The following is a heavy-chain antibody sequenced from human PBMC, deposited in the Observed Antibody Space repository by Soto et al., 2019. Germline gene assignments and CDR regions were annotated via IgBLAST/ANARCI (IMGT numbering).Heavy chain of an antibody. J-gene: IGHJ4*02. CDR2: IYHSGST. CDR3: ARDWGTGFCNFDS. D-gene: IGHD2-8*02. Sequence: PSETLSLTCAVSGYSISTGFNWCLSQQPPGKGLGWFGSIYHSGSTYYNLSLKSRVTISADTAKNHISLKLITLTAADTALYYCARDWGTGFCNFDSWGQGTLVTVSS. CDR1: GYSISTGFN. V-gene: IGHV4-38-2*02.